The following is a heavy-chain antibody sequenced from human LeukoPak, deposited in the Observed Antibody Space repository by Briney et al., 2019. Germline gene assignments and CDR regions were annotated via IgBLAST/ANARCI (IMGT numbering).Heavy chain of an antibody. J-gene: IGHJ5*02. CDR2: MNPNSGNT. V-gene: IGHV1-8*01. CDR3: ARDIAVAGLVWFDP. D-gene: IGHD6-19*01. Sequence: ASVKVSCKASGYTFTSYDINWVRQATGQGLEWMGWMNPNSGNTGYAQKFQGRVTMTRNTSISTAYMELSSLRSDDTAVYYCARDIAVAGLVWFDPWGQGTLVTVSS. CDR1: GYTFTSYD.